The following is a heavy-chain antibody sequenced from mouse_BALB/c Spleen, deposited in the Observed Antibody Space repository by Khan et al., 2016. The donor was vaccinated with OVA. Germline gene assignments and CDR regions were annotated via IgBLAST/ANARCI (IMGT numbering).Heavy chain of an antibody. D-gene: IGHD3-3*01. CDR3: DRTARIKY. CDR2: ISYSGST. V-gene: IGHV3-2*02. J-gene: IGHJ2*01. Sequence: VQLKESGPGLVKPSQSLSLTCTVTGYSITSGYGWNWIRPFPGNKLEWMGYISYSGSTNYNPSLKSRISITRDTSKHQFFRQLNYVTTEDTATYYCDRTARIKYWGQGTTLTVSS. CDR1: GYSITSGYG.